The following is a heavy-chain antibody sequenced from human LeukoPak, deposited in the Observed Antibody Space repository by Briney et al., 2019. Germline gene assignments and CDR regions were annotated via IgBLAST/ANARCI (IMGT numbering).Heavy chain of an antibody. D-gene: IGHD1-26*01. Sequence: SETLSLTCAVYGGSLSGYYWSWIRQPPGKGLEWIGEINHSGSTNYNPSLKSRVAISVDTSKNQFSLKLSSVTAADTAVYYCARSGSYSSGISEAYYFDYWGQGTLVTVSS. CDR3: ARSGSYSSGISEAYYFDY. CDR1: GGSLSGYY. CDR2: INHSGST. J-gene: IGHJ4*02. V-gene: IGHV4-34*01.